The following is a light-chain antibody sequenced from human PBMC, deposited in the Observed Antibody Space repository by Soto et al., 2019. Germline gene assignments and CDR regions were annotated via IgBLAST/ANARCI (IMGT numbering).Light chain of an antibody. J-gene: IGKJ1*01. CDR3: QQRGNWPWT. Sequence: EIVLTQSPATLSLSPGERATLSCRASQSVSSNLAWYQQKPGQAPRLFIYDTSNRAAGIPARFSGSGSGTDFTLTISSLEPEDFAVYYCQQRGNWPWTFGQGTTVDIK. V-gene: IGKV3-11*01. CDR2: DTS. CDR1: QSVSSN.